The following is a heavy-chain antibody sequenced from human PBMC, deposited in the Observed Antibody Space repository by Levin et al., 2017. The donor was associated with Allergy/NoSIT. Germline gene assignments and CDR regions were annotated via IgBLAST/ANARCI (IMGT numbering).Heavy chain of an antibody. CDR1: GGTFSSNA. CDR3: TMEANIVVLPAAGDSFDI. Sequence: KISCKASGGTFSSNALNWVRQAPGQGLEWMGGIRPIFGTADYAQKYQGRVSITADESTGTAYMELSSLISDDTAMYYCTMEANIVVLPAAGDSFDIWGQGTMVTVSS. CDR2: IRPIFGTA. V-gene: IGHV1-69*01. D-gene: IGHD2-2*01. J-gene: IGHJ3*02.